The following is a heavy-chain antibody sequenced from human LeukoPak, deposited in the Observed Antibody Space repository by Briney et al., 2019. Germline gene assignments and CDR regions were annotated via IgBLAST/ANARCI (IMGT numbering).Heavy chain of an antibody. CDR3: ARPRKGGGANAFDI. Sequence: SETLSLTCTVSGGSISSGGYYWSWIRQHPGKGLEWIGYIYYSGSTYYNPSLKSRVTISVDTSKNQFSLKLSSVTAADTAVYYCARPRKGGGANAFDIWGQGTMVTVSS. CDR2: IYYSGST. CDR1: GGSISSGGYY. D-gene: IGHD2-15*01. J-gene: IGHJ3*02. V-gene: IGHV4-31*03.